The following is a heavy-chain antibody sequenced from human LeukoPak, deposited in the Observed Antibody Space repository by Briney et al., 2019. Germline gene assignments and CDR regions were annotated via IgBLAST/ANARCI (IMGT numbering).Heavy chain of an antibody. J-gene: IGHJ3*02. CDR3: ARVRWLNDAFDI. CDR1: GGTFSSYA. Sequence: SVKVSCKASGGTFSSYAISWVRQAPGQGLEWMGGIIPIFGTANYAQKFQGRVTITADKSTSTAYMELSSLRSEDTAVYYCARVRWLNDAFDIWGQGTMVTVSS. V-gene: IGHV1-69*06. CDR2: IIPIFGTA. D-gene: IGHD4-23*01.